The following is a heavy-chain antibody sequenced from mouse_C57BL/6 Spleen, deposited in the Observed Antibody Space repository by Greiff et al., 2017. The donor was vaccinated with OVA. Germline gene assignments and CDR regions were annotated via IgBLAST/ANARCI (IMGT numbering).Heavy chain of an antibody. CDR1: GYTFTDYE. CDR2: IDPETGGT. CDR3: TRGVRYNYFDY. Sequence: QVQLQQSGAELVRPGASVTLSCKASGYTFTDYEMHWVKQTPVHGLEWIGAIDPETGGTAYNQKFKGKAILTADKSSSTAYMELRSLTSEDSAVYYCTRGVRYNYFDYWGQGTTLTVSS. D-gene: IGHD1-1*01. V-gene: IGHV1-15*01. J-gene: IGHJ2*01.